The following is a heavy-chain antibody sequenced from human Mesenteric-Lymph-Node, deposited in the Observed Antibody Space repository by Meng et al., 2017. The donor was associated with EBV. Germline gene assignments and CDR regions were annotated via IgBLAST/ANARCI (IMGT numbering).Heavy chain of an antibody. CDR3: SIWDTGALQNY. Sequence: QVNLKELGDGLLKPSEPLSLTWAAFGASFSGHYGGWMRQPPGKGLEWIGEIDPTGNTKYIPSLKSRVTISLDTSRNQLSLKLTSVTAADTAVYYCSIWDTGALQNYWGPGTLVTVSS. CDR2: IDPTGNT. J-gene: IGHJ4*02. D-gene: IGHD5-18*01. V-gene: IGHV4-34*01. CDR1: GASFSGHY.